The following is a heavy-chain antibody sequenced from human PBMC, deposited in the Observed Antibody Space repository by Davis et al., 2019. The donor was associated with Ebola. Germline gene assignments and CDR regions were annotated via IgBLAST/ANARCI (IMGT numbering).Heavy chain of an antibody. Sequence: AASVKVSCKASGYTFTSYGISWVRQAPGQGLEWMGWISAYNGNTNYAQKLQGRVTMTTDTSTSTAYMELRSLRSDDTAVYYCERGITMVRSASWFDPWGQGTLVTVSS. D-gene: IGHD3-10*01. CDR2: ISAYNGNT. V-gene: IGHV1-18*01. J-gene: IGHJ5*02. CDR3: ERGITMVRSASWFDP. CDR1: GYTFTSYG.